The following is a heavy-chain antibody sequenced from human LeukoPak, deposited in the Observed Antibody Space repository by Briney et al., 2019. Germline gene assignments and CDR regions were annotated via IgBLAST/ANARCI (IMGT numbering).Heavy chain of an antibody. D-gene: IGHD3-10*01. CDR1: GFTFSSYW. Sequence: GGSLRLSCAASGFTFSSYWMSWVRQAPGKGLEWVANIKQDGSEKYYVDSVRGRFTISRDNAKNSLYLQMNSLRAEDTAVYYCARLPMVRGVIISYYYYYGMDVWGQGTTVTVSS. CDR2: IKQDGSEK. CDR3: ARLPMVRGVIISYYYYYGMDV. J-gene: IGHJ6*02. V-gene: IGHV3-7*01.